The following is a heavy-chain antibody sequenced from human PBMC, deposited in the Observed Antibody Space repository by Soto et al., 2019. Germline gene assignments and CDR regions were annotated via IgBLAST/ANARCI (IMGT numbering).Heavy chain of an antibody. CDR2: ISYDGSNK. CDR1: GFTFSSYG. D-gene: IGHD5-18*01. CDR3: ASLMIKLNGMDV. V-gene: IGHV3-30*03. J-gene: IGHJ6*02. Sequence: QVQLVESGGGVVQPGRSLRLSCAASGFTFSSYGMHWVRQAPGKGLEWVAVISYDGSNKYYADSVKGRFTISRDNSKNTLYLQMNSLRAEDTSVYYCASLMIKLNGMDVWGQGTTVTVSS.